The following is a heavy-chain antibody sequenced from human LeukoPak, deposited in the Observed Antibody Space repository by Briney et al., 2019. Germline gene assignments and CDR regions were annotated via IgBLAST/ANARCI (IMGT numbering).Heavy chain of an antibody. CDR1: GFTLSSYA. D-gene: IGHD6-13*01. Sequence: GGSVRLFCAVSGFTLSSYAMMCLREARGKAVGGVAVMWYDGSNKYYADSVKGRFTISRDNSKNTLYLQMNSLRAEDTAVYYCARDTIDVSRIAAAGTTELDYWGQGTLVTVSS. J-gene: IGHJ4*02. V-gene: IGHV3-33*08. CDR2: MWYDGSNK. CDR3: ARDTIDVSRIAAAGTTELDY.